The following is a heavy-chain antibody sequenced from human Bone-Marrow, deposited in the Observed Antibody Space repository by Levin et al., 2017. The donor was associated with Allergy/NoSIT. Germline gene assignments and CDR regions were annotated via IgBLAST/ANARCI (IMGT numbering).Heavy chain of an antibody. D-gene: IGHD3-10*01. CDR1: GDPISDYF. V-gene: IGHV4-4*07. J-gene: IGHJ5*02. CDR2: IYIDGRT. CDR3: ARSGGSGWSDP. Sequence: RSSETLSLTCIVSGDPISDYFWSWIRQPVGKELEWIGRIYIDGRTNYNPSLQSRLSMSIDTSKNQVSLNLNSVTAADTAVYYCARSGGSGWSDPWGQGKLVTVSS.